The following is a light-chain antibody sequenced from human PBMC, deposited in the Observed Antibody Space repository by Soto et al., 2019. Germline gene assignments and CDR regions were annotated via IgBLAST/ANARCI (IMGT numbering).Light chain of an antibody. CDR3: CSYARSSTFDVL. J-gene: IGLJ2*01. CDR2: EGS. Sequence: QSALTQPASVSGSPGQSITISCTGTSSDFGTYNLVSWYQHHPGKAPKLMIDEGSKRPSGVSNRFSGSKSGNTASLTISGLQAEDEADYYCCSYARSSTFDVLFGGGTKLTVL. CDR1: SSDFGTYNL. V-gene: IGLV2-23*03.